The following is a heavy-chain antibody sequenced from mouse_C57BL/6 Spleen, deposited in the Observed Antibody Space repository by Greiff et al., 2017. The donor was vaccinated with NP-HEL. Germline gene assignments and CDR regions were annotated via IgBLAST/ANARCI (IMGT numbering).Heavy chain of an antibody. V-gene: IGHV3-6*01. CDR1: GYSITSGYY. CDR2: ISYDGSN. J-gene: IGHJ1*03. D-gene: IGHD1-1*01. Sequence: EVKLQQSGPGLVKPSQSLSLTCSVTGYSITSGYYWNWIRQFPGNKLEWMGYISYDGSNNYNPSLKNRISITRDTSKNQFFLKLNSVTTEDTATYYCARERALYGSSYDWYFDVWGTGTTVTVSS. CDR3: ARERALYGSSYDWYFDV.